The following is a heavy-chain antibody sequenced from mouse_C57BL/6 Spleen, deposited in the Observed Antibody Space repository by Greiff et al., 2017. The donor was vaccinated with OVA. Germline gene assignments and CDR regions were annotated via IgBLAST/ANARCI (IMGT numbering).Heavy chain of an antibody. V-gene: IGHV5-4*03. D-gene: IGHD2-4*01. CDR1: GFTFSSYA. J-gene: IGHJ4*01. CDR3: ARAGDYPYAMDY. Sequence: EVKLVESGGGLVKPGGSLKLSCAASGFTFSSYAMSWVRQTPEKRLEWVATISDGGSYTYYPDNVKGRFTISRDNAKNNLYLQMSHLKSEDTAMYYCARAGDYPYAMDYWGQGTSVTVSS. CDR2: ISDGGSYT.